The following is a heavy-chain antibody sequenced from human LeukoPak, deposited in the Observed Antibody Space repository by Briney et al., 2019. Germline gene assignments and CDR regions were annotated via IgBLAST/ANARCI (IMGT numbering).Heavy chain of an antibody. Sequence: GGSVRLSCAASGFTFSDHYMDWVRQAPGKGLEWVGRTRNKANSYTTEYAASVKGRFTISRDDSKNPLYLQMNSLKTEDTAVYYCARESGVYSSSWYLDYWGQGTLVTVSS. V-gene: IGHV3-72*01. J-gene: IGHJ4*02. CDR2: TRNKANSYTT. CDR3: ARESGVYSSSWYLDY. CDR1: GFTFSDHY. D-gene: IGHD6-13*01.